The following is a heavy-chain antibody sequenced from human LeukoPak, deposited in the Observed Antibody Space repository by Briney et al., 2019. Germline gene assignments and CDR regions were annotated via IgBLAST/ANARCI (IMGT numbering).Heavy chain of an antibody. V-gene: IGHV3-30-3*01. CDR1: GFTFSSYA. D-gene: IGHD6-19*01. Sequence: GGSLRLSCAASGFTFSSYAMHWVRQAPGKGLEWVAVISYDGSNKYYADSVKGRFTISRDNSKNTLYLQMNSLRAEDTAVYYCARDLREYSSGPTVDPWGQGTLVTVSS. CDR3: ARDLREYSSGPTVDP. CDR2: ISYDGSNK. J-gene: IGHJ5*02.